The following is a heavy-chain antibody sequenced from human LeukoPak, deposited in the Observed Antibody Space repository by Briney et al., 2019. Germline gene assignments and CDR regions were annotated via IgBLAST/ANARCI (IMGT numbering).Heavy chain of an antibody. J-gene: IGHJ5*02. Sequence: PGGSLRLSCAASGFTFSSYEMNWVRQAPGKGLEWVSYISGRGSTIYYADSVKGRFTISRDNTKNSLYLQMNSLRAEDTAVYYCARDPLYGSGSWGQGTLVTVSS. CDR2: ISGRGSTI. D-gene: IGHD3-10*01. CDR1: GFTFSSYE. CDR3: ARDPLYGSGS. V-gene: IGHV3-48*03.